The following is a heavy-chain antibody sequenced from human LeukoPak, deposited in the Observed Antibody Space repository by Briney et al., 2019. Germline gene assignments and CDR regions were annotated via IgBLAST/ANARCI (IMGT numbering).Heavy chain of an antibody. D-gene: IGHD4-17*01. CDR2: ISSSSSSI. CDR1: GFTFSSYS. J-gene: IGHJ3*02. CDR3: ARAGSLGNGDYVDAFDI. Sequence: PGGSLRLSCAASGFTFSSYSMNWVRQAPGKGLEWVSSISSSSSSIYYADSVKGRFTISRDNAKNSLYLQMNSLRAEDTAVYYCARAGSLGNGDYVDAFDIWGQGTMVTVSS. V-gene: IGHV3-21*01.